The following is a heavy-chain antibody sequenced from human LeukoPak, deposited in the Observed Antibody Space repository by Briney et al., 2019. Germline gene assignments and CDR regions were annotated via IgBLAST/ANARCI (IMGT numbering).Heavy chain of an antibody. V-gene: IGHV3-21*01. Sequence: GGSLRLSCAASGFTFSSYSMNWVRQAPGKGLEWVSSISSSSSYIYYADSVKGRFTISRDNAKNSLYLQMNSLRAEDTAVYYCAREMGSSYYDSSGYYGFFDYCGQGTLVTVSS. CDR3: AREMGSSYYDSSGYYGFFDY. CDR2: ISSSSSYI. D-gene: IGHD3-22*01. J-gene: IGHJ4*02. CDR1: GFTFSSYS.